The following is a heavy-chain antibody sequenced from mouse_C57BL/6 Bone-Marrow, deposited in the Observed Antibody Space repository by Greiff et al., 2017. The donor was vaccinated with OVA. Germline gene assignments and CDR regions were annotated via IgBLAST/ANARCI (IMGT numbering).Heavy chain of an antibody. Sequence: QVQLQQSGAELVRPGASVTLSCKASGYTFTDYEMHWVKQTPVHGLEWIGAIDPETGGTAYNQKFKGKAILTADKSSSTAYMELRSLTSEDSAVYYCTRGAYYYGSSSNWYCDVWGTGTTVTVSS. D-gene: IGHD1-1*01. V-gene: IGHV1-15*01. CDR1: GYTFTDYE. CDR3: TRGAYYYGSSSNWYCDV. CDR2: IDPETGGT. J-gene: IGHJ1*03.